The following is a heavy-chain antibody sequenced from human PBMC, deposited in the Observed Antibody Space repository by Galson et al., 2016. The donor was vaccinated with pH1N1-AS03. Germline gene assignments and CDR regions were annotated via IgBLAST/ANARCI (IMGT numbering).Heavy chain of an antibody. CDR1: GFTISNFG. CDR2: VSFDGTNK. J-gene: IGHJ5*02. Sequence: SLRLSCAASGFTISNFGMLWVRQAPGQGLEWVAIVSFDGTNKYYADSVKGRFTISRDNSKNTLNLQMNSLRAEDTAVYYCAKDPASGEVWDILGALNWFDPWGQGTLVTVSS. V-gene: IGHV3-30*18. CDR3: AKDPASGEVWDILGALNWFDP. D-gene: IGHD1-26*01.